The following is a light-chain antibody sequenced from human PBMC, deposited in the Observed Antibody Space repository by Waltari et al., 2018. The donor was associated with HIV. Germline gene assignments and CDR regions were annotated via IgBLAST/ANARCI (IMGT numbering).Light chain of an antibody. CDR2: EVS. CDR3: SSYTSSSPCV. Sequence: QSALTQPASVSGSPGQSITISCTGTSSDVGGYNYVSWYQQHPGKAPKLMIYEVSNRPSGFSNRFSGSKSGNTASLTISGLQAEDEADYYCSSYTSSSPCVFGTGTKVTVL. CDR1: SSDVGGYNY. J-gene: IGLJ1*01. V-gene: IGLV2-14*01.